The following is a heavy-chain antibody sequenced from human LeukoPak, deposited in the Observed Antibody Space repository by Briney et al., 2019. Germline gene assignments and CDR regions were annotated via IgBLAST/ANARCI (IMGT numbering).Heavy chain of an antibody. CDR2: ISSSSSTI. V-gene: IGHV3-48*04. J-gene: IGHJ4*02. CDR1: GFTFSSYS. CDR3: AVGYCSSTSCPPFDY. D-gene: IGHD2-2*01. Sequence: GGSLRLSCAASGFTFSSYSMNWVRQAPGKGLEWVSYISSSSSTIYYADSVKGRFTISRDNAKNSLYLQMNSLGAEDTAVYYCAVGYCSSTSCPPFDYWGQGTLVTVSS.